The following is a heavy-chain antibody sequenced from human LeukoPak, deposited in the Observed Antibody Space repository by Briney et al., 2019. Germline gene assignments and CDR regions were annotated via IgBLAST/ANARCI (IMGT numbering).Heavy chain of an antibody. D-gene: IGHD4-17*01. J-gene: IGHJ4*02. CDR2: INHSGST. Sequence: LETLSLTCAVYGGSFSGYYWSWIRQPPGKGLEWIGEINHSGSTNYNPSLKSRVTISVDTSKNRFSLKLSSVTAADTAVYYCARGLDDYGDPCLIYYFDYWGQGTLVTVSS. CDR1: GGSFSGYY. CDR3: ARGLDDYGDPCLIYYFDY. V-gene: IGHV4-34*01.